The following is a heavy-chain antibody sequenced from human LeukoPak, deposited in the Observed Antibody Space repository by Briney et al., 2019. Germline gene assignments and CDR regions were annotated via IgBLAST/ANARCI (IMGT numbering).Heavy chain of an antibody. J-gene: IGHJ4*02. V-gene: IGHV4-38-2*02. D-gene: IGHD3-10*01. CDR3: ARDRVTMVRGDYVAEGFDY. Sequence: PSETLSLTCTVSGYSISSGYYWGWIRQPPGKGLEWIGSIYHSGSTYYNPSLKSRVTISVDTSKNQLSLKLSSVTAADTAVYYCARDRVTMVRGDYVAEGFDYWGQGTLVTVSS. CDR2: IYHSGST. CDR1: GYSISSGYY.